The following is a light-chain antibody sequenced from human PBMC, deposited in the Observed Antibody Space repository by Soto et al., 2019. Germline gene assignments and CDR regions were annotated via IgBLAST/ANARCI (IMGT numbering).Light chain of an antibody. CDR1: QSLLHSNGYNY. V-gene: IGKV2-28*01. J-gene: IGKJ2*01. CDR2: LGS. Sequence: DTVMTQSPLSLPVTPGEPASISCRSSQSLLHSNGYNYLDWYLQKPGQSPQLLIYLGSNRASGVPDRFSGSGSGADFTLKISRVEAEDVGVYYCMQALQTPLYTFGQGTKVDI. CDR3: MQALQTPLYT.